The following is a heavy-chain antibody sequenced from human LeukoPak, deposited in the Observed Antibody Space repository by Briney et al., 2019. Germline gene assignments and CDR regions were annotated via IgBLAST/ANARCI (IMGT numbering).Heavy chain of an antibody. J-gene: IGHJ4*02. CDR1: GYTFTSYD. CDR3: AGGAGYYNGFDD. V-gene: IGHV1-8*01. CDR2: MNPNSGNT. Sequence: GASVKVSCKASGYTFTSYDINWVRQATGQGLEWMGWMNPNSGNTGYAQKFQGRVTMTRNTSISTAYMELSSLRSEGTAVYYCAGGAGYYNGFDDGGQETLVTVSS. D-gene: IGHD3-9*01.